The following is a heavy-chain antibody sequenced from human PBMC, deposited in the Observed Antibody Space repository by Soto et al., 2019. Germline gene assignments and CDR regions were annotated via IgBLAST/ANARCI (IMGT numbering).Heavy chain of an antibody. CDR2: ISAYNGNT. V-gene: IGHV1-18*01. J-gene: IGHJ4*02. CDR1: GYTFTSYG. Sequence: QVQLVQSGAEVKKPGASVKVSCKASGYTFTSYGISWVRQAPGQGLEWMGWISAYNGNTNYAQKLQGRVTMTTDTPTSTAYMEPRSLGTDATAAYYCARSLSGYITHFDYWGQATLVNVSS. CDR3: ARSLSGYITHFDY. D-gene: IGHD3-3*01.